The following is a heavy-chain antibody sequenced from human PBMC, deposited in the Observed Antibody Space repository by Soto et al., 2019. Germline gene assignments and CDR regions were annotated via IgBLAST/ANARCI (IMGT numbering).Heavy chain of an antibody. D-gene: IGHD4-17*01. J-gene: IGHJ4*02. CDR2: VHYDHSI. Sequence: QLQLQQSGPGLVKPAETLFLSCIVSGGSVGDSNYFWGWIRQSPGKALQWIGNVHYDHSIHSTPSLGSRLTISIDTLNNKFSLKLTSVIAADTAVYYCVIQKGPYGEVDNWGQGTLVTVSS. CDR1: GGSVGDSNYF. CDR3: VIQKGPYGEVDN. V-gene: IGHV4-39*01.